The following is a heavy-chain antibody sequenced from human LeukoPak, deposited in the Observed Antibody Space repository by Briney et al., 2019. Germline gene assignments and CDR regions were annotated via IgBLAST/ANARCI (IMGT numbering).Heavy chain of an antibody. CDR2: IYTSGST. V-gene: IGHV4-61*02. J-gene: IGHJ5*02. CDR1: GGSISSGSHY. D-gene: IGHD3-10*01. CDR3: AVMVEYWFDP. Sequence: PSETLSLTCTVSGGSISSGSHYWSWIRQPAGKGLEWIGRIYTSGSTNYNPSLKSRVTISVDTSKNQFSLKLSSVTAADTAVYYCAVMVEYWFDPWGQGTLVTVSS.